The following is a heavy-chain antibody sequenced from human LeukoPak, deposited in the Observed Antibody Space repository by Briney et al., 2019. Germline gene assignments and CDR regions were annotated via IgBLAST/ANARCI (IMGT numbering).Heavy chain of an antibody. CDR1: GYSISSGYY. V-gene: IGHV4-38-2*02. Sequence: SETLSLTCTVSGYSISSGYYWGWIRQPPGKGLEWIGSIYHSGSTYYNPSLKSRVTISVDTSKNQFSLKLSSVTAADTAVYYCAREEYSSSPDAFDIWGQGTMVTVSS. J-gene: IGHJ3*02. CDR2: IYHSGST. CDR3: AREEYSSSPDAFDI. D-gene: IGHD6-6*01.